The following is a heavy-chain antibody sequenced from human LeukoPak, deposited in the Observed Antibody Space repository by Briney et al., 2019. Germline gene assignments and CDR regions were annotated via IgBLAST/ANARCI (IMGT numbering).Heavy chain of an antibody. V-gene: IGHV3-21*01. CDR1: GFTFGSYS. CDR2: ISSTGIYI. Sequence: GGSLRLSCAASGFTFGSYSMNWVRQAPGKGLEWVSSISSTGIYIYYADSVKGRFTISRDNAKNSLYLQMNNPRAEDTAVYYCARATGTWGHDGFDIWGQGTMVTVSS. J-gene: IGHJ3*02. D-gene: IGHD3-16*01. CDR3: ARATGTWGHDGFDI.